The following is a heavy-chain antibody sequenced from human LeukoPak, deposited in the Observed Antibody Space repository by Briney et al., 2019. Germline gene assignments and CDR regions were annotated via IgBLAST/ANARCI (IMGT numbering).Heavy chain of an antibody. V-gene: IGHV3-7*01. CDR2: IKEDGSEK. J-gene: IGHJ4*02. CDR3: ATKEPSTSGWSY. D-gene: IGHD6-19*01. CDR1: GFTFNRDW. Sequence: HPGGSLRLSCAASGFTFNRDWTAWVRQAPGKGLEWVANIKEDGSEKNYVDSVKGRFTISRDNAVNSVYLQMNDLRAEDTGVYYCATKEPSTSGWSYWGQGTLVTVSS.